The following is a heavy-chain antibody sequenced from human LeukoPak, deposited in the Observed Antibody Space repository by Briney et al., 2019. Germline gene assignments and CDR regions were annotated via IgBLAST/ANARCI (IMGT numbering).Heavy chain of an antibody. CDR1: GFTFSSYG. CDR2: IRYDGSNK. J-gene: IGHJ4*02. CDR3: AKDGYDSSGYFFDY. D-gene: IGHD3-22*01. Sequence: GGSLRLSSAASGFTFSSYGMHWVRQAPGKGLEWVAFIRYDGSNKYYADSVKGRFTISRDNSKNTLYLQMNSLRAEDTAVYYCAKDGYDSSGYFFDYWGQGTLVTVSS. V-gene: IGHV3-30*02.